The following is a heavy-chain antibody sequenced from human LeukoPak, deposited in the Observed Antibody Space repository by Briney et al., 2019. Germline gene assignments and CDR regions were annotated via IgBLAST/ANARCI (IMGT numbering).Heavy chain of an antibody. CDR3: ASGYSSGSDAFDI. J-gene: IGHJ3*02. CDR2: ISSSSSYI. V-gene: IGHV3-21*01. CDR1: GFTFSSYS. D-gene: IGHD6-19*01. Sequence: PGGSLRPSCAASGFTFSSYSMNWVRQAPGKGLEWASSISSSSSYIYYADSVKGRFTISRDNAKNSLYLQMNSLRAEDTAVYYCASGYSSGSDAFDIWGQGTMVTVSS.